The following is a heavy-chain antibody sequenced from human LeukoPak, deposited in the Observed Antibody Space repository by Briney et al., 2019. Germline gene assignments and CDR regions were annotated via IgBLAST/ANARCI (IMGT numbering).Heavy chain of an antibody. CDR1: GLTLSGDY. CDR2: IFGAGTT. Sequence: PGGSLRLSCAASGLTLSGDYMSWVRQAPGKGLEWVSVIFGAGTTYYADSVKGRFTISRDNSKNTLYLQMNSLRAEDTAVYYCARAIQFGGYFDYWGQGTLVTVST. V-gene: IGHV3-53*01. J-gene: IGHJ4*02. D-gene: IGHD2-15*01. CDR3: ARAIQFGGYFDY.